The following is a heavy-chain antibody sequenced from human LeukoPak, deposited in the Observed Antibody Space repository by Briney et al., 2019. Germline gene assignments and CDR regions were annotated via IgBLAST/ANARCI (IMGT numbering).Heavy chain of an antibody. CDR2: ISGGGSST. D-gene: IGHD2-2*01. Sequence: GGSLRLSCAASGFTFSSYSMSWVRQAPGKGLEWVAAISGGGSSTYYADSVKGRFTISRDNSKNTLYLQMNSLRAEDTAVYYCAKGSTPGYYYYYGMDVWGKGTTVTASS. CDR1: GFTFSSYS. V-gene: IGHV3-23*01. J-gene: IGHJ6*04. CDR3: AKGSTPGYYYYYGMDV.